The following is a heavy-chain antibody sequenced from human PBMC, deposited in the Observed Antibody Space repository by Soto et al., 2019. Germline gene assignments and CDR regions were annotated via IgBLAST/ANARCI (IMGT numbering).Heavy chain of an antibody. Sequence: QVQLQESGPGLVKPSETLSLTCTVSGGSISSYYWSWIRQPPGKGLEWIGYIYYCGSTNYNPSLESRVTKSIDTSKNQFSLKLSSVTAADTAVYSCARHYCSGDNCYYFDYWGQGTLVTVSS. J-gene: IGHJ4*02. CDR2: IYYCGST. CDR1: GGSISSYY. V-gene: IGHV4-59*08. D-gene: IGHD2-15*01. CDR3: ARHYCSGDNCYYFDY.